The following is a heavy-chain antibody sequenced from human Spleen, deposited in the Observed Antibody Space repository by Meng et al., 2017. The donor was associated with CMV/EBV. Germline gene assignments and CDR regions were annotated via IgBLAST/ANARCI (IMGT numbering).Heavy chain of an antibody. CDR3: ARQGDSGWYTVDY. Sequence: GGSLRLSCKASGYTFHNYWIGWVRQMPGKGLEWLGIIYPGDSDTRYSPSFQGQVTISADKSINTAYLQWSGLKASDSAMYFCARQGDSGWYTVDYWGQGTQVTVSS. CDR1: GYTFHNYW. V-gene: IGHV5-51*01. D-gene: IGHD6-19*01. J-gene: IGHJ4*02. CDR2: IYPGDSDT.